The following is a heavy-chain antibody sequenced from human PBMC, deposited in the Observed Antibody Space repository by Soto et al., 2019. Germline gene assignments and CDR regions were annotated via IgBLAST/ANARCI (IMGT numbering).Heavy chain of an antibody. CDR2: IYDSGST. V-gene: IGHV4-4*02. CDR3: ARRIIGTPRPHFAS. CDR1: GGSLSRSER. J-gene: IGHJ4*02. Sequence: XTLSLACPVHGGSLSRSERWSWVRQPPVKGLEWIGEIYDSGSTNYNPSLKSRITISLDKSKNQFSLKLSSVTAADPAVYYCARRIIGTPRPHFASWGQGTLGTVS. D-gene: IGHD1-7*01.